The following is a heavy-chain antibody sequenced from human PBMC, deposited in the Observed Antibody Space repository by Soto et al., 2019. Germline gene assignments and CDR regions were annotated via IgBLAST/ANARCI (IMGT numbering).Heavy chain of an antibody. J-gene: IGHJ3*02. CDR1: GYTFTGYY. V-gene: IGHV1-2*02. D-gene: IGHD2-2*01. CDR2: INPNSGGT. Sequence: ASVKVSCKASGYTFTGYYMHWVRQAPGQGLEWMGWINPNSGGTNYAQKFQGRVTMTRDTSISTAYMELSRLRSDDTAVYYCARDTGYCSSTSCYPGAFDIWGQGTMVTVSS. CDR3: ARDTGYCSSTSCYPGAFDI.